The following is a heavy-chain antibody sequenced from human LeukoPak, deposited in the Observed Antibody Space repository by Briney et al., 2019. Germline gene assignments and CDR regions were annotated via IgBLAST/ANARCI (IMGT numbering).Heavy chain of an antibody. D-gene: IGHD4-23*01. Sequence: SETLSLTCNVSGGSMSSYYWNWIRQPPGKELEWIGYIYYSGNTNYNPSLHSRVTISVDTSKNQFSLKLSSVAAADTAVYNCARGRSGFGGNSDSWGQGTLVTVSS. CDR3: ARGRSGFGGNSDS. J-gene: IGHJ4*02. CDR2: IYYSGNT. CDR1: GGSMSSYY. V-gene: IGHV4-59*01.